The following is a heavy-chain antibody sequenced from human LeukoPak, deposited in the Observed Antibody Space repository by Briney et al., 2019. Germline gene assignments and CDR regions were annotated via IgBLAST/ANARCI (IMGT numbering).Heavy chain of an antibody. J-gene: IGHJ5*02. CDR1: GYTFTIYG. Sequence: ASVKVSCKASGYTFTIYGINWVRQAPGQGLEWMGWIGPYNGNTKYAEKIQRRVTITTDTSTSTAYMELRSLSSDDTAVYYCARDQRGYGDSSGASKWIDPWGQGTLVTVSS. CDR3: ARDQRGYGDSSGASKWIDP. D-gene: IGHD4-17*01. V-gene: IGHV1-18*01. CDR2: IGPYNGNT.